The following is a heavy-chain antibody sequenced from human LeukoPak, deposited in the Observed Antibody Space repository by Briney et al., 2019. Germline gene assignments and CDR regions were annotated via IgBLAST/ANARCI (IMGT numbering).Heavy chain of an antibody. J-gene: IGHJ5*02. V-gene: IGHV1-2*02. Sequence: ASVKVSCKAFGYTFTSNYMHWVRQAPGQGPEWVGWINPKNGGSNYAQKFQGRVTMTRDRSISTAYMELSRLTSDDTAVYYCARASFWESPINWFAPWGQGTLVTVSS. CDR2: INPKNGGS. CDR1: GYTFTSNY. CDR3: ARASFWESPINWFAP. D-gene: IGHD3-16*01.